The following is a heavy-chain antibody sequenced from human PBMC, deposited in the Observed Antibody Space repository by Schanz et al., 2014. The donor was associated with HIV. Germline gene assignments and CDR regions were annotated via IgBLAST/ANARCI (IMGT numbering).Heavy chain of an antibody. D-gene: IGHD3-22*01. CDR2: IWYNGDKT. CDR1: GFTFNSYA. V-gene: IGHV3-23*01. CDR3: TGGLYYDSTPFDP. J-gene: IGHJ5*02. Sequence: EVQLLESGGGLVQPGGSLRLACAASGFTFNSYAMSWVRQAPGKGLEWVAVIWYNGDKTFYGDSVKGRFTISRDNSKNMLYLQMNSLRAEDTAVYYCTGGLYYDSTPFDPWGQGTLVTVSS.